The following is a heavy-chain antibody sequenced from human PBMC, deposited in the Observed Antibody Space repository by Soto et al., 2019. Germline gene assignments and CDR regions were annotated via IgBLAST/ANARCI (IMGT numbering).Heavy chain of an antibody. CDR1: GFTVSSYW. Sequence: GGSLRLSCAASGFTVSSYWMHWVRQAPGKGLVWVSRINRDGSSTNYADSVKGRFTISRDNAKNTLYLQMNSLRAEDTAVYYCAREAAVAGTVFDYWGQGILVTVSS. V-gene: IGHV3-74*01. D-gene: IGHD6-19*01. CDR3: AREAAVAGTVFDY. J-gene: IGHJ4*02. CDR2: INRDGSST.